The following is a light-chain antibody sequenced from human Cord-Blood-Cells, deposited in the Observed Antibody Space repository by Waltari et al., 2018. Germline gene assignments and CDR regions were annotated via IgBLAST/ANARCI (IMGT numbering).Light chain of an antibody. V-gene: IGKV3-11*01. CDR3: QQRSTWPPP. Sequence: EIVLTQSPATLSWSPGDRATLSCRASQSVSSHLAWYQQKPGQAPRLLIYDASNRATGIPARFSGSGSGTDFTLTISSLEPEDFAVYYGQQRSTWPPPFGQGTKVEIK. CDR2: DAS. CDR1: QSVSSH. J-gene: IGKJ1*01.